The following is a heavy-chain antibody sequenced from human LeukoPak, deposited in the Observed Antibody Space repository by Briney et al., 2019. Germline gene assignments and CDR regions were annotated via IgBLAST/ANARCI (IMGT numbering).Heavy chain of an antibody. CDR2: ISTSSSTI. Sequence: GGSLRLSCAGSGFTFKTYSMNWVRQAPGKGLEWVSYISTSSSTIYYADSVKGRFTISRDNAKSTLYLQMNSLRAEDTAVYYCARVRVGSGSSHAADAFDIWGQGTMVTVSS. J-gene: IGHJ3*02. CDR3: ARVRVGSGSSHAADAFDI. CDR1: GFTFKTYS. V-gene: IGHV3-48*04. D-gene: IGHD1-26*01.